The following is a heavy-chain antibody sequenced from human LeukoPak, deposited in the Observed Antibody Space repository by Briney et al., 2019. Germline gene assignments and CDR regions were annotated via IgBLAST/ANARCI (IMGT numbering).Heavy chain of an antibody. J-gene: IGHJ4*02. D-gene: IGHD6-13*01. CDR2: ISIISSYI. Sequence: GGSLRLSCAASGFTFSSYSMNWVRRAPGKGLEWVSSISIISSYIYYADSVKGRFTISRDNAKNSLYLQMNSLRAEDTAVYYCAKTRPLDSSSWSHGDYWGQGTLVTVSS. CDR1: GFTFSSYS. CDR3: AKTRPLDSSSWSHGDY. V-gene: IGHV3-21*04.